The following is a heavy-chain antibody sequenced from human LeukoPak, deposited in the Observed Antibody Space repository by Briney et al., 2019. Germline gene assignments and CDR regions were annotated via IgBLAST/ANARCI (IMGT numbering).Heavy chain of an antibody. CDR3: ARIGTVVNSGGYIDS. V-gene: IGHV2-70*11. D-gene: IGHD4-23*01. CDR1: GFSLSTTGMC. CDR2: IDWDGDK. J-gene: IGHJ4*02. Sequence: SGPALVKPTQTLTLTCTFSGFSLSTTGMCVSWIRQPPGKALEWLARIDWDGDKYYNTSLKTRLTISKDTSKDQVVLTMTNMAPLDTATYYCARIGTVVNSGGYIDSWSQGTLVTVSS.